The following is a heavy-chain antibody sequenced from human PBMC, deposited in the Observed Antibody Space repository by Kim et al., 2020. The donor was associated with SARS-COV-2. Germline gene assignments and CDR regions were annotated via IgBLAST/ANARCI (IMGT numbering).Heavy chain of an antibody. D-gene: IGHD3-10*01. CDR2: INHSGST. J-gene: IGHJ5*02. Sequence: SETLSLTCAVYGGSFSGYYWSWIRQPPGKGLEWIGEINHSGSTNYNPSLKSRVTISVDTSKNQFSLKLSSVTAADTAVYYCARGRITMVRGVIIAGWFDP. CDR3: ARGRITMVRGVIIAGWFDP. V-gene: IGHV4-34*01. CDR1: GGSFSGYY.